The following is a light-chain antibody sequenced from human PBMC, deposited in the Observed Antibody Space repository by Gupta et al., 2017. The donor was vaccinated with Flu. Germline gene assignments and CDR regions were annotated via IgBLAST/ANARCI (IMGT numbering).Light chain of an antibody. V-gene: IGLV2-8*01. J-gene: IGLJ1*01. CDR3: SSVAGNNNYV. CDR2: EVS. CDR1: SGDVGGDNY. Sequence: QSALPQPPSASGSPGQSVTISCTGTSGDVGGDNYGAWDQQHPGKAPKVIIYEVSKRPSGVPDRFSGSKAGNTASLTVSGRQAEDEADYYCSSVAGNNNYVFGSGTKVTVL.